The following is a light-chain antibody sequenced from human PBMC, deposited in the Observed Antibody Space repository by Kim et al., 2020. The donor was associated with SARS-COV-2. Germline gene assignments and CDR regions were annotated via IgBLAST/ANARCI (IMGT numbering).Light chain of an antibody. Sequence: VSPGQPASITCSGDKLGDKYACWYQQKPGQSPVLVIYQDSKRPSGIPELFSGSNSGNTATLTISGTQAMDEADYYCQAWDSSTVVFGGGTQLTVL. CDR1: KLGDKY. CDR3: QAWDSSTVV. CDR2: QDS. V-gene: IGLV3-1*01. J-gene: IGLJ2*01.